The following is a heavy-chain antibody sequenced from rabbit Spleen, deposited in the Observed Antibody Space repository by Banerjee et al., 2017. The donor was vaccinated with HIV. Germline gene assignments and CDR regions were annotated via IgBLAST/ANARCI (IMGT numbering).Heavy chain of an antibody. V-gene: IGHV1S45*01. CDR2: IYGGSSGRT. CDR1: GFTISSSYY. CDR3: ARDLTGVIGWNFGW. D-gene: IGHD1-1*01. Sequence: QEQLEESRGGLVKPEGSLTLTCTASGFTISSSYYMCWVRQAPGKGPEWIACIYGGSSGRTYYASWAKGRFTISKTSSTTVTLQVTSLTAADTATYFCARDLTGVIGWNFGWWGQGTLVTVS. J-gene: IGHJ4*01.